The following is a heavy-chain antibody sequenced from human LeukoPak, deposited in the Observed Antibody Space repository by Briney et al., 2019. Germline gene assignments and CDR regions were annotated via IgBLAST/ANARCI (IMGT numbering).Heavy chain of an antibody. D-gene: IGHD3-3*01. CDR1: GFTFSSYG. J-gene: IGHJ6*03. CDR3: AKAGGYDFWSGYYYYYMDV. V-gene: IGHV3-23*01. Sequence: GGSLRLSCAASGFTFSSYGMSWVRQAPGKGLEWVSAISGSGGSTYYADSVKGRFTISRDNSKNTLYLQMNSLRAEDTAVYYCAKAGGYDFWSGYYYYYMDVWGKGTTVTVSS. CDR2: ISGSGGST.